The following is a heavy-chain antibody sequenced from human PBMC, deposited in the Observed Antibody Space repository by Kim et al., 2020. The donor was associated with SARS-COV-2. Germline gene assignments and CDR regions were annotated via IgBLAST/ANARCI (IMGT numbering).Heavy chain of an antibody. CDR3: ARVGEIVDTTINEASHYYGMDV. CDR1: GDSVSSNSAS. V-gene: IGHV6-1*01. CDR2: TYYRSKWDN. J-gene: IGHJ6*02. D-gene: IGHD5-18*01. Sequence: SQTLSLTCAISGDSVSSNSASWNWIRQSPSRGLEWLGRTYYRSKWDNDYAVSVKSRIIINPDTSKNQFSLQLNSVTPEDTAVYFCARVGEIVDTTINEASHYYGMDVWGQGTTVTVSS.